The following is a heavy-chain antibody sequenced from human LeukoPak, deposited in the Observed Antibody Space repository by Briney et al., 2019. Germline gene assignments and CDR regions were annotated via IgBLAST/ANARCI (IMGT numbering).Heavy chain of an antibody. D-gene: IGHD2-21*01. CDR3: ARGVVIAPQTFDC. J-gene: IGHJ4*02. V-gene: IGHV4-61*02. Sequence: SETLSLTCTVSGDSISSGDYYWSWIRQPAGKGLEWIGRISSSGSTNYNPSLKSRVTISVDTSKNQFSLKLSSVTAADTAVYYCARGVVIAPQTFDCWGQGTLVTVSS. CDR1: GDSISSGDYY. CDR2: ISSSGST.